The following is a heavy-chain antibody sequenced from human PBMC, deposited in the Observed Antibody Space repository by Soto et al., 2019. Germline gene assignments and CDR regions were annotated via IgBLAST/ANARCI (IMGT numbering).Heavy chain of an antibody. CDR3: ARGTVEMATIDY. CDR1: GFTFSSYS. D-gene: IGHD5-12*01. Sequence: VQLVESGGGLVKPGGSLRLSCAASGFTFSSYSMTWVRQAPGKGLEWVSSISSGTGSLIYSADSLKGRFTISRDNARNSLYLHMNSLRAEDTAVYYCARGTVEMATIDYWGQGTLVTVSS. J-gene: IGHJ4*02. CDR2: ISSGTGSLI. V-gene: IGHV3-21*01.